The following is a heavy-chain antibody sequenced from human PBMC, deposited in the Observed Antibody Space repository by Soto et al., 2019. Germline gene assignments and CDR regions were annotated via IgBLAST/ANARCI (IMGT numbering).Heavy chain of an antibody. D-gene: IGHD6-25*01. CDR3: VRGSAAGGMDV. V-gene: IGHV4-30-2*01. Sequence: LSLTCAVSGAPISSGTYSWSWIRQPPGKGLEWIGYIYHSGSTYYNPSLKSRLTISVDRSKKQFSLRLTSVTAADTAVYYCVRGSAAGGMDVWGQGTTVTVSS. J-gene: IGHJ6*02. CDR1: GAPISSGTYS. CDR2: IYHSGST.